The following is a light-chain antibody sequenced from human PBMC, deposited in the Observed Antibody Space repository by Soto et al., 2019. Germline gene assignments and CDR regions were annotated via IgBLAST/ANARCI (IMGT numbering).Light chain of an antibody. J-gene: IGKJ2*01. Sequence: EIVMTQSPATLSVSPGERATLSYRASQSVSGKLAWYQQKPGQAPRLLIYGASTRATGVPARFSGSGSGTEFTLTISSLQSEDFAVYYCQQYNKWYTFGQGTKLEIK. CDR3: QQYNKWYT. V-gene: IGKV3-15*01. CDR2: GAS. CDR1: QSVSGK.